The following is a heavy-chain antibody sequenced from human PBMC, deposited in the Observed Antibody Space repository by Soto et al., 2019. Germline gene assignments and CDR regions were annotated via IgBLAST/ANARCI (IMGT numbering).Heavy chain of an antibody. CDR2: ISYDGSNK. D-gene: IGHD6-13*01. V-gene: IGHV3-30-3*01. CDR1: GFTFSSYA. CDR3: AREYSTNAAPRGGWFDP. J-gene: IGHJ5*02. Sequence: QVQLVESGGGVVQPGRSLRLSCAASGFTFSSYAMHWVRQAPGKGLEWVAVISYDGSNKYYADSVKGRFTISRDNSKNTLYLQMNSLRAEDTAVYYCAREYSTNAAPRGGWFDPWGQGTLVTVSS.